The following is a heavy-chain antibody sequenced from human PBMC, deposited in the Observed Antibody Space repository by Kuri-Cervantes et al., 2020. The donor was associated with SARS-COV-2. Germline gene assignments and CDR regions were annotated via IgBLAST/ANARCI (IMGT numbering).Heavy chain of an antibody. CDR1: GGSISSYY. CDR2: IYYSGST. J-gene: IGHJ4*02. CDR3: ARGAFRIRIQLWDGFDY. Sequence: GSLRLSCTVSGGSISSYYWSWIRQPPGKGLEWIGYIYYSGSTNYNPSLKSRVTISVDTSKNQFSLKLSSVTAADTAVYYCARGAFRIRIQLWDGFDYWGQGTLVTVSS. V-gene: IGHV4-59*12. D-gene: IGHD5-18*01.